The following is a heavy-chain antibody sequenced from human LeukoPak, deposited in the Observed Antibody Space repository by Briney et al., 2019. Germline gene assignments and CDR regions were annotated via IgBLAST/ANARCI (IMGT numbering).Heavy chain of an antibody. V-gene: IGHV5-10-1*01. J-gene: IGHJ4*02. D-gene: IGHD3-10*01. CDR3: ASGSGTYSPDY. CDR1: GYTYTNYW. Sequence: GESLKISCKGSGYTYTNYWIIWVREMPGKGLEWMGMIAPTDSYTNYSPSFQGHVTISVDKSISTAYLQWSSLKASDTAMYFCASGSGTYSPDYWGQGTLVTVSS. CDR2: IAPTDSYT.